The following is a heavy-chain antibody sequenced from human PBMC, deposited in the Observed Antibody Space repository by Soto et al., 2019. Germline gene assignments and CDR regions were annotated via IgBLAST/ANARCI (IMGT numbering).Heavy chain of an antibody. CDR3: AKGIVVPYYYYYYGMDV. J-gene: IGHJ6*02. D-gene: IGHD2-15*01. V-gene: IGHV3-23*01. Sequence: PGGSLRLSCAASGFTFSSYAMSWVRQAPGKGLEWVSAISGSGGSTYYADSVKGRFTISRDNSKNTLYLQMNSLRAEDTAVYYCAKGIVVPYYYYYYGMDVWGQGTTVTVS. CDR1: GFTFSSYA. CDR2: ISGSGGST.